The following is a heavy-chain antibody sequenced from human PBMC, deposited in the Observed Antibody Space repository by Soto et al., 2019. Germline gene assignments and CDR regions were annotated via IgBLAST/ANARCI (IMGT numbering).Heavy chain of an antibody. J-gene: IGHJ3*02. D-gene: IGHD3-3*01. CDR1: GFSFSNYG. Sequence: EVQLLESGGGLVQPGGSLRLSCATSGFSFSNYGMNWVRQAPGKGLEWVSGITKTGRSTFIADSVRGRLTISRDNLKNIMYLQINSLRVDDTALYYCTKDAEAYDFAFDKWGQGTMVTVTS. CDR2: ITKTGRST. CDR3: TKDAEAYDFAFDK. V-gene: IGHV3-23*01.